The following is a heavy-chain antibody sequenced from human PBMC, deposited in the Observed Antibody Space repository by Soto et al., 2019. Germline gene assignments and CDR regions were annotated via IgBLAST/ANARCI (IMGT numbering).Heavy chain of an antibody. CDR3: AKDRYSSNSPYYFDY. J-gene: IGHJ4*02. V-gene: IGHV3-23*01. CDR1: GFTFSSYG. D-gene: IGHD6-13*01. Sequence: GALRLSCAASGFTFSSYGMHWVRQAPGKGLEWVSVISGSGGSTNYADSVKGRFTISRDNAKNTLYLQMNSLRAEDTAVYYCAKDRYSSNSPYYFDYWGQGTQVTVSS. CDR2: ISGSGGST.